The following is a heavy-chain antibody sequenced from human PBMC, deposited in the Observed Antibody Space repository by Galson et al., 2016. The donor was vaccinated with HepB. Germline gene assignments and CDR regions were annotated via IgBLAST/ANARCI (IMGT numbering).Heavy chain of an antibody. CDR3: AHRLGTTVVNWGVVAFDI. V-gene: IGHV2-5*01. CDR1: GFSLTTGGS. D-gene: IGHD4-23*01. Sequence: PALVKPTQTLTLTCTFSGFSLTTGGSVGWIRQPPGKVLELLALIYWNDDKYYRPSLKSRLTITKDTFKNQVVLTMTNMDPVHTGTYYCAHRLGTTVVNWGVVAFDIWGQGTVVTVSS. J-gene: IGHJ3*02. CDR2: IYWNDDK.